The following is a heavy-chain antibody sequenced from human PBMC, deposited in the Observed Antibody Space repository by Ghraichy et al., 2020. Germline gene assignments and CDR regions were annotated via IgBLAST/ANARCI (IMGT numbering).Heavy chain of an antibody. CDR2: IYSDGSGA. V-gene: IGHV3-74*01. Sequence: SCAASGFRFSNAWMHWVRQAPGKGLVWVSRIYSDGSGAIYADSVRGRFTISRDNAKSTVYMQMDSLRDDDTAVYYCARDVAYSFHHWGQGTLVTVSS. D-gene: IGHD2-15*01. CDR3: ARDVAYSFHH. CDR1: GFRFSNAW. J-gene: IGHJ1*01.